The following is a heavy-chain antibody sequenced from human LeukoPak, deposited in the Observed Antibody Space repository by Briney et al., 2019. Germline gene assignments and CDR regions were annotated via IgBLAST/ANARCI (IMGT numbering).Heavy chain of an antibody. CDR2: INPNSGGT. CDR3: ARVGFYSGGDCWSGWFDP. Sequence: GASVKVSCKASGYTLTDYYMHWVRQAPGQGLEWMGRINPNSGGTNYAQKFQGRVTMTRDTSISTVYMELSRLRSDDTAVYYCARVGFYSGGDCWSGWFDPWGQGTLVTVSS. J-gene: IGHJ5*02. D-gene: IGHD2-21*02. CDR1: GYTLTDYY. V-gene: IGHV1-2*06.